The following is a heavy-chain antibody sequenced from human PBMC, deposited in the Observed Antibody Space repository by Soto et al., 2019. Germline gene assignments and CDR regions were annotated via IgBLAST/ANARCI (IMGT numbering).Heavy chain of an antibody. D-gene: IGHD6-19*01. J-gene: IGHJ4*02. V-gene: IGHV4-34*01. CDR3: ARGGDVAGTSYFDY. CDR2: INHSGST. Sequence: SETLSLTCAVYGGSFSGYYWSWIRQPPGKGLEWIGEINHSGSTNYNPSLKSRVTISVDTSKNQFSLKLSSVTAADTAVYYCARGGDVAGTSYFDYWGQGTLVTVSS. CDR1: GGSFSGYY.